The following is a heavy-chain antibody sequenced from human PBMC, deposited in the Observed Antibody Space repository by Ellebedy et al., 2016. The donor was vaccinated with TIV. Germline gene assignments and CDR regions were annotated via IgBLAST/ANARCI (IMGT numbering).Heavy chain of an antibody. Sequence: SETLSLTCAVSGDSISNGFWWSWVRQPPGKGLEWIGEVYHRGNTNYNPSLKSRATISVDKSQNQFSLRLTSVTAADTAVYYCATQATGHYNFDYWGQGTPVTVSS. D-gene: IGHD3-9*01. J-gene: IGHJ4*02. CDR2: VYHRGNT. CDR3: ATQATGHYNFDY. CDR1: GDSISNGFW. V-gene: IGHV4-4*02.